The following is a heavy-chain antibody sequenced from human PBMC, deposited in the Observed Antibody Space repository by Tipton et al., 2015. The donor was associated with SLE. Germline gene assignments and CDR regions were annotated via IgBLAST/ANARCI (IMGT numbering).Heavy chain of an antibody. Sequence: SLRLSCAASGFTFSSYWMSWVRQAPGKGLEWVANIKQDGTEKFSVDSVKGRFTISRDNAKNSLYLQMNSLRAEDTAVYYCAREKGDAYPNLVAFDIWGQGTMVTVSS. CDR1: GFTFSSYW. CDR3: AREKGDAYPNLVAFDI. J-gene: IGHJ3*02. V-gene: IGHV3-7*01. CDR2: IKQDGTEK. D-gene: IGHD3-16*01.